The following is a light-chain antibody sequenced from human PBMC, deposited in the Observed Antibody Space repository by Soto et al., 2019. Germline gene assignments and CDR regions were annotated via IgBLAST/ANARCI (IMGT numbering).Light chain of an antibody. V-gene: IGLV2-11*01. J-gene: IGLJ1*01. CDR2: AVA. Sequence: QSALTQPRSVSGSPGQSVTISCTGTGHDVGAYNYVSWYQQHPGRPPKLIIYAVARWPSGVPDRFSGSKSGNPASLTISGLQAEDEADYFCCSYAGGYTYRFGTGTKVTAL. CDR3: CSYAGGYTYR. CDR1: GHDVGAYNY.